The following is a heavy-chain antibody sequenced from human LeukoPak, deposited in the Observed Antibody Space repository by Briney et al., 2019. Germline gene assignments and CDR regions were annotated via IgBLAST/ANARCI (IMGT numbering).Heavy chain of an antibody. Sequence: ASVTVSCKASGGTFSSYAISWVRQAPGQGLEWMGGIVPGFRTTDYAEKFQDRVTITADESTGTAYMELSGLTSEDTAMYYCARWDAHYHEGDNWFDPWGQGTLVTVSS. D-gene: IGHD1-26*01. CDR3: ARWDAHYHEGDNWFDP. V-gene: IGHV1-69*13. CDR2: IVPGFRTT. J-gene: IGHJ5*02. CDR1: GGTFSSYA.